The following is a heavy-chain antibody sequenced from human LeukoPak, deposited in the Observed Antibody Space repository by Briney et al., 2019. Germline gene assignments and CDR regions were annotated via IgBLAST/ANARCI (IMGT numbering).Heavy chain of an antibody. CDR1: GFTFSSYS. J-gene: IGHJ4*02. CDR3: ARVYDSREYYFDY. Sequence: GGSLGLSCAASGFTFSSYSMNWVRQAPGKGLEWVSSISSSSSYIYYADSVKGRFTISRDNAKNSLYLQMNSLRAEDTAVYYCARVYDSREYYFDYWGQGTLVTVSS. D-gene: IGHD3-22*01. CDR2: ISSSSSYI. V-gene: IGHV3-21*01.